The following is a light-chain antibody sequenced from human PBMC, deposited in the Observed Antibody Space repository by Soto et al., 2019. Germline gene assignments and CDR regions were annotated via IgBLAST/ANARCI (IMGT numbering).Light chain of an antibody. V-gene: IGKV3-20*01. CDR3: QQYGNSPT. CDR2: GTS. CDR1: QSVPSSS. J-gene: IGKJ2*01. Sequence: EIVLRQSPGTLSLSPGERATVSCRASQSVPSSSLAWYQQKPGQGPRLLIYGTSRRSTGIPDRFSSSGSWTDFTLTISRLEPEDSAVYFCQQYGNSPTFGQGTKLQIK.